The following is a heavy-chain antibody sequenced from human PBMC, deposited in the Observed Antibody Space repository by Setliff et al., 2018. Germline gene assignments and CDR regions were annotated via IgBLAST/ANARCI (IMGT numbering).Heavy chain of an antibody. Sequence: SETLSLTCSVSGDSISSSSYYWGWIRHPPGKGLEWIGSIYYSGSTYYNPSLNSRVTISVDASKNQFSLKLRSVTAADTAVYYCASLPPLYDSSGYYFDYWGQVTLVTVSS. CDR2: IYYSGST. J-gene: IGHJ4*02. D-gene: IGHD3-22*01. CDR3: ASLPPLYDSSGYYFDY. CDR1: GDSISSSSYY. V-gene: IGHV4-39*01.